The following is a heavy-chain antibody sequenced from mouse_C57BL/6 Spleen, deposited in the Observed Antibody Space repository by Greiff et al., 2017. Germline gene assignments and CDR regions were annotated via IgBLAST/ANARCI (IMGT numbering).Heavy chain of an antibody. D-gene: IGHD2-3*01. CDR3: AIGGSMMVTNY. CDR1: GYNFTSYG. J-gene: IGHJ2*01. V-gene: IGHV1-81*01. CDR2: IYTRSGNT. Sequence: QVQLQQSGAELARPGASVKLSCKASGYNFTSYGISWVKQRTGQGLEWIGEIYTRSGNTYYNEKFKGRATLTADKSSSTAYMELRSLTSEDSAVYFCAIGGSMMVTNYWGQGTTLTVSS.